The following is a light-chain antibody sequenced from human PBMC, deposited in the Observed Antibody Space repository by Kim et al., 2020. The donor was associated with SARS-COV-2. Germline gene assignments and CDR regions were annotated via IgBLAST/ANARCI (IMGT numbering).Light chain of an antibody. CDR2: AAS. CDR3: QQSYSSPLT. Sequence: ASVGDTVTITCRASQSVGSSLNWYQHKPGIAPHLLIYAASSLQVGVPSRFSGRGSGTDFTLTITSLQAEDSATYFCQQSYSSPLTFGQGTRLEIK. CDR1: QSVGSS. V-gene: IGKV1-39*01. J-gene: IGKJ5*01.